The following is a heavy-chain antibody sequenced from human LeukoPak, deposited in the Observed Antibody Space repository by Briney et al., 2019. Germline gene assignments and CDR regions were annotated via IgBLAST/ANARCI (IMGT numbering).Heavy chain of an antibody. D-gene: IGHD3-3*01. Sequence: ASVKVSCKASGYTFTGYYMHWVRQAPGQGPEWMGWINPNSGGTNYAQKFQGRVTMTRDTSISTAYMELSSLRSEDTAVYYCARTNYDFWSGYSFDYWGQGTLVTVSS. J-gene: IGHJ4*02. CDR2: INPNSGGT. V-gene: IGHV1-2*02. CDR1: GYTFTGYY. CDR3: ARTNYDFWSGYSFDY.